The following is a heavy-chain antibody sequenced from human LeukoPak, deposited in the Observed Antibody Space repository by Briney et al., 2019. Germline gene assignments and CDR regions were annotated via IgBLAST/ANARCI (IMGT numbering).Heavy chain of an antibody. J-gene: IGHJ4*02. V-gene: IGHV3-23*01. D-gene: IGHD6-19*01. CDR1: GFIFSTYA. CDR2: ISGSGFSS. Sequence: GGSLRLSCAASGFIFSTYALTWVRQAPGKGLEWLSLISGSGFSSYYADSVRGRFTISRDNLGNTLYLQMNSLRAEDTAVYYCARVGGSDWYFDYWGQGTLVTVSS. CDR3: ARVGGSDWYFDY.